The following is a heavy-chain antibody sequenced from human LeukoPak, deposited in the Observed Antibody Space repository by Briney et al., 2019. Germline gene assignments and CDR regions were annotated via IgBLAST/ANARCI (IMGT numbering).Heavy chain of an antibody. CDR2: IKSKTDGGTT. CDR1: GFTFSNAW. CDR3: TTLRYYDFWSPVRGVDY. Sequence: GGSLRLSCAASGFTFSNAWMSWVRQAPGKGLEWVGRIKSKTDGGTTDYAAPVKGRFTISRDDSKNTLYLQMNSLKTEDTAVYYCTTLRYYDFWSPVRGVDYWGQGTLVTVSS. V-gene: IGHV3-15*01. J-gene: IGHJ4*02. D-gene: IGHD3-3*01.